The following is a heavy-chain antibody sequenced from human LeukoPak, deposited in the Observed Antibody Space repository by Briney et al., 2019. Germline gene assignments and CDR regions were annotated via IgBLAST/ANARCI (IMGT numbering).Heavy chain of an antibody. D-gene: IGHD6-6*01. J-gene: IGHJ3*02. CDR2: IIPIFGTA. Sequence: SVKVSCKAPGGTFISYAISWVRQAPGQGLEWMGGIIPIFGTANYAQKFQGRVTITADESTSTAYMELSSLRSEDTAVYYCARVGGSSSGDAFDIWGQGTMVTVSS. CDR1: GGTFISYA. CDR3: ARVGGSSSGDAFDI. V-gene: IGHV1-69*13.